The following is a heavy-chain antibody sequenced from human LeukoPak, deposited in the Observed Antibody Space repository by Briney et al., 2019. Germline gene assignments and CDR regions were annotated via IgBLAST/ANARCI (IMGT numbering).Heavy chain of an antibody. Sequence: SETLSLTCAVYGGSFSGYYWSWIRQPPGKGLEWIGEINHSGSTNYNPSLKSRVTISVDTSKNQFSLELSSVIAADTAVYYCARALYSSSWYYFDYWGQGTLVTVSS. D-gene: IGHD6-13*01. J-gene: IGHJ4*02. CDR2: INHSGST. CDR1: GGSFSGYY. CDR3: ARALYSSSWYYFDY. V-gene: IGHV4-34*01.